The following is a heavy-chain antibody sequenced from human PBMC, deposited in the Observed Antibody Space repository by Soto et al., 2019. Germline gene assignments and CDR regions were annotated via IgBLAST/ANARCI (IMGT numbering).Heavy chain of an antibody. V-gene: IGHV3-53*01. Sequence: EVQLVESGGGLIQPGGSLRLSCAASGFTVSSNYMSWVRQAPGKGLEWVSVIYSGGSTYYADSVKGRFTISRDNSKNTLYLQMNSLRSEDMAVYYCARAAGVTAATYFDYWVQGTLGTVSS. CDR1: GFTVSSNY. D-gene: IGHD2-21*02. CDR2: IYSGGST. J-gene: IGHJ4*02. CDR3: ARAAGVTAATYFDY.